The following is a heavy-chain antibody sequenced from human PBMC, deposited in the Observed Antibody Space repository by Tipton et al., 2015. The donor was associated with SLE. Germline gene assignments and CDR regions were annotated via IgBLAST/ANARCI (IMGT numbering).Heavy chain of an antibody. D-gene: IGHD3-22*01. J-gene: IGHJ6*02. CDR2: IYYSGST. Sequence: TLSLTCTDSGGSISSHYWSWIRQPPGKGLEWIGYIYYSGSTNYNPSLKSRVNISVDTSKNQFSLKLSSVTAADTAVYYCAGVSMRLYDSRGYSYYSYGMCVWGQGTTVPVSS. CDR3: AGVSMRLYDSRGYSYYSYGMCV. CDR1: GGSISSHY. V-gene: IGHV4-59*11.